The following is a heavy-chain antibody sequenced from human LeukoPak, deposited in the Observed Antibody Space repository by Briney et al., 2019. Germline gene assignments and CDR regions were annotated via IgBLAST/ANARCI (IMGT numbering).Heavy chain of an antibody. CDR3: ARGREYYDFWSGYLVLDGVFDY. CDR2: ISSSSYI. V-gene: IGHV3-21*01. J-gene: IGHJ4*02. CDR1: GFTFSSYS. Sequence: GGSLRLSCAASGFTFSSYSMNWVRQAPGKGLEWVSSISSSSYIYYADSVKGRFTISRDNAKNSLYLQMNSLRAADTAVYYCARGREYYDFWSGYLVLDGVFDYWGQGTLVTVSS. D-gene: IGHD3-3*01.